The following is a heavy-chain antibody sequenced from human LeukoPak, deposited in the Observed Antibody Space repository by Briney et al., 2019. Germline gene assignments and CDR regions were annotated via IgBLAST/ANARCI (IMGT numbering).Heavy chain of an antibody. V-gene: IGHV4-30-4*01. CDR3: ARENNDYGGKKAFDY. J-gene: IGHJ4*02. CDR1: GGSSRSGDYF. CDR2: IHYSGNT. D-gene: IGHD4-23*01. Sequence: SQTLSLTCAVSGGSSRSGDYFWSWIRQPPGKGLEWIGHIHYSGNTYYNPSLKSRVSISVDTSKNQFPLKLSSVTAADTAVYYCARENNDYGGKKAFDYWAREPWSPSPQ.